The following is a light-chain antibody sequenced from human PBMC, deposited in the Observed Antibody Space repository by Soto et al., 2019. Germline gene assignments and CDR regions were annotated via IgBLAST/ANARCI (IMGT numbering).Light chain of an antibody. CDR3: QSYNDWPFA. Sequence: DIVLTQSPATLSVSPGDRVTLSCRASESLFGFLAWYQQKPGQAPRLLMYGVSTRATGIPARFSGGGSATEFTLTISSLQSEDSALYFCQSYNDWPFASGLGTRLEI. CDR2: GVS. V-gene: IGKV3-15*01. J-gene: IGKJ2*01. CDR1: ESLFGF.